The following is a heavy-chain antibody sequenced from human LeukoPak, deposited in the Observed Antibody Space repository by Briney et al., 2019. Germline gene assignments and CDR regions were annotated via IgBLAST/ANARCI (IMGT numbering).Heavy chain of an antibody. J-gene: IGHJ4*02. V-gene: IGHV3-23*01. CDR2: ISGDGQKT. Sequence: GESLRLSCSASGFTFSRFAMTWVRQLPGKGLQWVSTISGDGQKTYYGDSVTGRFSVPRDNSNNILFLQMDSLRADDSALYYCAKDANYYDSSAFFIPFDSWGQGTLVTVSS. CDR1: GFTFSRFA. D-gene: IGHD3-22*01. CDR3: AKDANYYDSSAFFIPFDS.